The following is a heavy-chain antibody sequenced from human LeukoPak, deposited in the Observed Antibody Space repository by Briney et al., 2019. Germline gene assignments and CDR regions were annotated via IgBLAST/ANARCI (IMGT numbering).Heavy chain of an antibody. Sequence: GGSLRLSRAASGFSFSNHSMNWVRQAPGKGLEWVSYISGSSNIIYHANSVKGRFTISRDNAKNSLFLQMSGLRADDTAVYYCARDTNGDSDYWGQGTLVTVSS. J-gene: IGHJ4*02. V-gene: IGHV3-48*01. CDR3: ARDTNGDSDY. CDR2: ISGSSNII. D-gene: IGHD4-17*01. CDR1: GFSFSNHS.